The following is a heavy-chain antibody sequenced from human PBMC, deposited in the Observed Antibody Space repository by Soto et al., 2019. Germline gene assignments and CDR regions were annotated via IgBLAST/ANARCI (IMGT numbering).Heavy chain of an antibody. CDR1: RGSLCSYF. D-gene: IGHD6-25*01. CDR2: IHYSGST. J-gene: IGHJ6*02. CDR3: ARQVSSAWPPYYYDMDV. Sequence: SETTSITCTEARGSLCSYFWSSIRQPPGRGLEWIGHIHYSGSTNYNPSLKSRVTISVDTSKNQVSLKLSSVTAADTAMYFCARQVSSAWPPYYYDMDVWGQGATVPVS. V-gene: IGHV4-59*08.